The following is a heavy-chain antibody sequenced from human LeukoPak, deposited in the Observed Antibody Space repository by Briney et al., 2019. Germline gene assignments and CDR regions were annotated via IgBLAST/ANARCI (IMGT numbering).Heavy chain of an antibody. CDR2: ISYGGNNK. CDR1: GFTFSSYA. Sequence: GGSLRLSCAASGFTFSSYAMHWVRQAPGKGLEWVAVISYGGNNKYYADSVRGRFTISRDNSKNTLYLQMNSLRADDTAVYYCAKGGLVHRFDPWGQGTLVTVSS. V-gene: IGHV3-30*04. J-gene: IGHJ5*02. CDR3: AKGGLVHRFDP.